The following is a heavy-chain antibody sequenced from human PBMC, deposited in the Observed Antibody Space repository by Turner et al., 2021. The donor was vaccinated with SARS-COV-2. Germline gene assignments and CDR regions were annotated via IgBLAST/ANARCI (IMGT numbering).Heavy chain of an antibody. CDR1: CGPISSSYYY. D-gene: IGHD3-10*01. V-gene: IGHV4-39*01. CDR3: ARQGSGSYYAVPHY. Sequence: QLQLQESGPGLVKPSEPLSLTCTVSCGPISSSYYYWGWIRQPPGKGLEWIGSIYYSGSTYYNPSLKSRVTISVDTSKNQFSLKLSSVTAADTAVYYCARQGSGSYYAVPHYWGQGTLVTVSS. J-gene: IGHJ4*02. CDR2: IYYSGST.